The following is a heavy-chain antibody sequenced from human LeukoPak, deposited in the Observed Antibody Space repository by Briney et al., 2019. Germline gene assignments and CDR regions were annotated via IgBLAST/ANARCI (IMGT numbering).Heavy chain of an antibody. Sequence: GGSLRLSCAASGFTFSSYSMNWVRQAPGKGLEWVSYISSSSSTIYYADSVKGRFTISRDNAKNSLYLQMNSLRAEDTAVYYCASSLPRSSGWYGYWGQGTLVTVSS. J-gene: IGHJ4*02. CDR1: GFTFSSYS. V-gene: IGHV3-48*04. CDR3: ASSLPRSSGWYGY. D-gene: IGHD6-19*01. CDR2: ISSSSSTI.